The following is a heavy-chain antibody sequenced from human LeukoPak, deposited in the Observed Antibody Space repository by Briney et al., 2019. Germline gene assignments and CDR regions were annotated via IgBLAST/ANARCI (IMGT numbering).Heavy chain of an antibody. D-gene: IGHD1-26*01. V-gene: IGHV1-69*05. CDR3: ASHSSYSGGYYDPTVDY. CDR1: GGTFSSYA. Sequence: SVKVSCKASGGTFSSYAISWVRQAPGQGLEWMGGIIPIFGTANYAQKFQGRVTITTDESTSTAYKELGSLRPEDTAVYYCASHSSYSGGYYDPTVDYWGQGTLVTASS. J-gene: IGHJ4*02. CDR2: IIPIFGTA.